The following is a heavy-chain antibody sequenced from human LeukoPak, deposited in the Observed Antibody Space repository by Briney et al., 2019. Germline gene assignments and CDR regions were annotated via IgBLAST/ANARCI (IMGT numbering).Heavy chain of an antibody. CDR2: INPNSGGT. CDR3: ARDTYYYDSSGLFDY. V-gene: IGHV1-2*02. Sequence: ASVKVSCKASGYTFTGYYMHWVRQAPGQGLEWMGWINPNSGGTNYAQKFQGRVTMTRDTSISTAYMGLSRLRSDDTAVYYCARDTYYYDSSGLFDYWGQGTLVTVSS. CDR1: GYTFTGYY. J-gene: IGHJ4*02. D-gene: IGHD3-22*01.